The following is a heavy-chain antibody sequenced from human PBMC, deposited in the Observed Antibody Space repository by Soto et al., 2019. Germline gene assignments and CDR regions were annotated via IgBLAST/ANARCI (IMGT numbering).Heavy chain of an antibody. D-gene: IGHD3-3*01. CDR1: GFTFSSYA. CDR3: ASTITIFGAYGMDV. Sequence: GGSLRLSCAASGFTFSSYAMSWVRQAPGKGLEWVSAISGSGGSTYYADSVKGRFTISRDNSKNTLYLQMNSLRAEDTAVYYCASTITIFGAYGMDVWGQGTTVTVSS. CDR2: ISGSGGST. J-gene: IGHJ6*02. V-gene: IGHV3-23*01.